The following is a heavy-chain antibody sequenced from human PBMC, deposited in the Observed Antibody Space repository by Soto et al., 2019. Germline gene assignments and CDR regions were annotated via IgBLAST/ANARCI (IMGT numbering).Heavy chain of an antibody. CDR1: GFSFRSYS. CDR3: ARVGTYYGSGSPYYSDY. Sequence: EVQLVESGGGLVKPGGSLRLSCAASGFSFRSYSMNWVRQAPGKGLEWVSFISSSSSYINYADSVKGRFTISRDNAKNSLFLQMNSLRAEDTAVYYCARVGTYYGSGSPYYSDYWGQGTLVGVSS. J-gene: IGHJ4*02. V-gene: IGHV3-21*01. D-gene: IGHD3-10*01. CDR2: ISSSSSYI.